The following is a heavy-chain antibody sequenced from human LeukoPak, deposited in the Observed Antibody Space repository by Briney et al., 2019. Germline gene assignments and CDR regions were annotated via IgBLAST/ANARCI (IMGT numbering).Heavy chain of an antibody. J-gene: IGHJ4*02. CDR3: AKDERNWNYNLASQTYD. V-gene: IGHV3-23*01. Sequence: HPGGSLRLSCAASGFRFSSYAMSWVRQAPGKGLEWVSAISGSGVSTYYADSVMGRFTVSRDNSKNTLYLQMSSLRAEDTAVYYCAKDERNWNYNLASQTYDWGQGTLVTVSS. CDR2: ISGSGVST. D-gene: IGHD1-7*01. CDR1: GFRFSSYA.